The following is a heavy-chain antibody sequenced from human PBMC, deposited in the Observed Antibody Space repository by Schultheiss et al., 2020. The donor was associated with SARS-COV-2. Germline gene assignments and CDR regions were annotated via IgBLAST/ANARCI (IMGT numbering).Heavy chain of an antibody. CDR2: INHSGST. Sequence: SQTLSLTCAVYGGSFSGYYWSWIRQPPGKGLEWIGEINHSGSTNYNPSLKSRVTISVDTSKNQFSLKLSSVTAADTAVYYCAKKGIAARPYYWGQGTLVTVSS. D-gene: IGHD6-6*01. V-gene: IGHV4-34*01. J-gene: IGHJ4*02. CDR1: GGSFSGYY. CDR3: AKKGIAARPYY.